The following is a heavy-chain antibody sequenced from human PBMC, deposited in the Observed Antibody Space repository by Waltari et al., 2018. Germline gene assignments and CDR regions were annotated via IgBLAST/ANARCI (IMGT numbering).Heavy chain of an antibody. CDR2: VYHTGST. Sequence: QVQLQESGPGLVKPSEPLSLTCAVSGYSISSGYFWGWIRQPPGKGLEWIGSVYHTGSTYYNPSLKSRVTISVDMSKNQFSLELTSVTAADTAVYYCARDRRHTIFGVVSLFDYWGQGALVTVSS. CDR3: ARDRRHTIFGVVSLFDY. J-gene: IGHJ4*02. D-gene: IGHD3-3*01. V-gene: IGHV4-38-2*02. CDR1: GYSISSGYF.